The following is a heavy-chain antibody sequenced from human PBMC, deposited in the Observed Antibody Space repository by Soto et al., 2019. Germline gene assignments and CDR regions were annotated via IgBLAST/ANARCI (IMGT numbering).Heavy chain of an antibody. J-gene: IGHJ6*02. CDR2: ISYDGSNK. CDR1: GFTFSSYG. D-gene: IGHD2-15*01. CDR3: ASTWRYCSGGSCYSGYYYGMDV. V-gene: IGHV3-30*03. Sequence: QVQLVESGGGVVQPGRSLRLSCAASGFTFSSYGMHWVRQAPGKGLEWVAVISYDGSNKYYADSVKGRFTISRDNSKNTLYLQMNSLRAEDTAVYYCASTWRYCSGGSCYSGYYYGMDVWGQGTTVTVSS.